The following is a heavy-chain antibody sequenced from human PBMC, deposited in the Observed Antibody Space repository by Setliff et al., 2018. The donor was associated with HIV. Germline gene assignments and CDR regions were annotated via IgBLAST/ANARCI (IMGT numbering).Heavy chain of an antibody. Sequence: SETLSLTCIVSGASISSDTWSWIRQPPGKGLQWIGFIYNSEITNYNPSLKSRVTISLDMSKNQFSLKLTSVTAADTAVYYCAKNWNYGRDAFDIWGQGTMVTVSS. CDR3: AKNWNYGRDAFDI. CDR2: IYNSEIT. J-gene: IGHJ3*02. D-gene: IGHD1-7*01. CDR1: GASISSDT. V-gene: IGHV4-59*01.